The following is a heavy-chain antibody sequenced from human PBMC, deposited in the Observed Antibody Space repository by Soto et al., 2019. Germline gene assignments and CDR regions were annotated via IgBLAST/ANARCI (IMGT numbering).Heavy chain of an antibody. CDR2: ISYDGSGK. V-gene: IGHV3-30-3*01. J-gene: IGHJ2*01. CDR3: ARDARIGTDWYFDL. CDR1: GFTLGSYA. D-gene: IGHD1-26*01. Sequence: QVQLVESGGGVVQPGRSLRLSCVASGFTLGSYAIHWVRQAPGKGLEWVAAISYDGSGKYYADSVKGRFTISRDNSKNTLYRQMNSLRVEDTAVYYCARDARIGTDWYFDLWGRGTLVTVSS.